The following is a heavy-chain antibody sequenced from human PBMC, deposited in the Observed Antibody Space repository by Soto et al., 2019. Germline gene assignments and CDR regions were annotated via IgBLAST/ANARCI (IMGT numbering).Heavy chain of an antibody. CDR1: GLTFRSYW. D-gene: IGHD2-2*01. Sequence: EVQLVESGGGLVQPGGSLRLSCVVSGLTFRSYWMSWVRQAPGKGLEWVANINQDGSESYYVDSVKGRFTISRDSAKNSLYLQLTSLRAEDTAVYYCAQPASECSSPGCATWGQGTLVTVSS. CDR3: AQPASECSSPGCAT. V-gene: IGHV3-7*01. J-gene: IGHJ5*02. CDR2: INQDGSES.